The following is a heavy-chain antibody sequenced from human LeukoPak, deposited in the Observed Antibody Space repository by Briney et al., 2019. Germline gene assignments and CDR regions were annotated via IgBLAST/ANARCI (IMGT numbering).Heavy chain of an antibody. CDR3: ARGGRWYYFDY. J-gene: IGHJ4*02. CDR1: GFTVSSNY. Sequence: GGSLGLSCAASGFTVSSNYMSWVRQAPGKGPEWVSVIYSGGSTYYADSVKGRFTISRDNSKNTLYLQMNSLRAEDTAVYYCARGGRWYYFDYWGQGTLVTVSS. CDR2: IYSGGST. D-gene: IGHD6-13*01. V-gene: IGHV3-53*01.